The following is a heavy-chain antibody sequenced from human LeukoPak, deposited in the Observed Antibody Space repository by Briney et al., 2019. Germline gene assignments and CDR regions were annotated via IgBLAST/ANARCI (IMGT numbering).Heavy chain of an antibody. CDR1: GGSISSYY. J-gene: IGHJ3*02. CDR3: ARDRYCSGGSCYSAFHAFDI. CDR2: IYYSGST. Sequence: SETLSLTCTVSGGSISSYYWSWIRQPPGKGLEWIGYIYYSGSTNYNPSLESRVTISVDTSKNQFSLKLSSVTAADTAVYYCARDRYCSGGSCYSAFHAFDIWGQGTMVTVSS. D-gene: IGHD2-15*01. V-gene: IGHV4-59*01.